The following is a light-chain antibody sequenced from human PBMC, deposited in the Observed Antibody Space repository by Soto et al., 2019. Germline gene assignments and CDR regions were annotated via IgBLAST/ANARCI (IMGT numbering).Light chain of an antibody. CDR1: SSDVGGYNY. CDR3: GAYTAIHSFQIR. CDR2: DVS. J-gene: IGLJ1*01. V-gene: IGLV2-14*01. Sequence: QSVLTQPAFVSGSPGQSITISCTRTSSDVGGYNYVSWYQQHPGKAPKFMIYDVSNRPSGVSNRFSGSKSGNTASLTISGLQAEDYSVYYYGAYTAIHSFQIRFGTRTVVT.